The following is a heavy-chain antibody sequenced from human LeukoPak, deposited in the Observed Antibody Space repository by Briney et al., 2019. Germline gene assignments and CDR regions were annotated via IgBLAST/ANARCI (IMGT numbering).Heavy chain of an antibody. CDR2: ISAYNGNT. J-gene: IGHJ6*02. CDR3: ARRYYGSGSYFRYYGMDV. Sequence: ASVKVSCKASGNTFTSYGISWVRQAPGQGLEWMGWISAYNGNTNYAQKLQGRVTMTRNTSISTAYMELSSLRSEDTAVYYCARRYYGSGSYFRYYGMDVWGQGTTVTVSS. V-gene: IGHV1-18*01. CDR1: GNTFTSYG. D-gene: IGHD3-10*01.